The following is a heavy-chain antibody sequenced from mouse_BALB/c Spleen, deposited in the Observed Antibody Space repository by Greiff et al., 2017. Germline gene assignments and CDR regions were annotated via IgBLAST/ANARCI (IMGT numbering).Heavy chain of an antibody. CDR1: GYSFTGYF. CDR2: INPYNGDT. J-gene: IGHJ3*01. D-gene: IGHD2-4*01. Sequence: VQLKQSGPELVKPGASVKISCKASGYSFTGYFMNWVMQSHGKSLEWIGRINPYNGDTFYNQKFKGKATLTVDKSSSTAHMELRSLASEDSAVYYCARSYDYGGETWLAYWGQGTLVTVSA. CDR3: ARSYDYGGETWLAY. V-gene: IGHV1-20*02.